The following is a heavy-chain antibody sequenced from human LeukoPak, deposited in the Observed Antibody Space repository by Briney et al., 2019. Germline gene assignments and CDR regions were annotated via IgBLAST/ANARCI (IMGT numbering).Heavy chain of an antibody. CDR2: ISGSGGST. D-gene: IGHD5-18*01. CDR3: AKAARGYSYGSDY. V-gene: IGHV3-23*01. J-gene: IGHJ4*02. CDR1: GFTFSSYG. Sequence: GGSLRLSCAASGFTFSSYGMSWVRQAPGKGLEWVSAISGSGGSTYYADSVKGRFTISRDNSKNALYLQMNSLRAEDTAVYYCAKAARGYSYGSDYWGQGTLVTVSS.